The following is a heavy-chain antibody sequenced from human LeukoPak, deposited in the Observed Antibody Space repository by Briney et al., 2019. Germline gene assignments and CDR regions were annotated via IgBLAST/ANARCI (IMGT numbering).Heavy chain of an antibody. D-gene: IGHD6-19*01. J-gene: IGHJ4*02. CDR1: GFTFSSYG. CDR2: IRYDGINK. V-gene: IGHV3-30*02. Sequence: GGSLRLSCAASGFTFSSYGMHWVRQAPGKGLEWVAFIRYDGINKYYADSVKGRFTISRDNAKNSLYLQMNSLRAEDMAVYYCARGLPPGHSSGWYGDYWGQGTLVTVSS. CDR3: ARGLPPGHSSGWYGDY.